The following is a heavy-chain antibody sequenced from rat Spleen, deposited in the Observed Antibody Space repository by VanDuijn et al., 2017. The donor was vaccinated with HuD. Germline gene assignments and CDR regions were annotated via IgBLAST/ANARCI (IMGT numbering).Heavy chain of an antibody. CDR2: ISYGDSSGHSST. Sequence: EVQLVESGGGLVQPGRSLKLSCAASGFTFSDYGMASVRQAPKKGLEWVATISYGDSSGHSSTYYLDSVKGRFTISRANAKSTLNLQMDSLRSEDTATYYCARRHYGYTDYFDYWGQGVMVTVSS. D-gene: IGHD1-9*01. CDR3: ARRHYGYTDYFDY. CDR1: GFTFSDYG. J-gene: IGHJ2*01. V-gene: IGHV5-29*01.